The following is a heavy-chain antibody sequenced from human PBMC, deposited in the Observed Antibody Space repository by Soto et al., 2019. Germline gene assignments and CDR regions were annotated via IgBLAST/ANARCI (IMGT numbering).Heavy chain of an antibody. Sequence: QVQLVQSGAEVKKPGSSVKVSCKDSGGTFSTYSMFWVRQAPGQGLEWMGRINPMLGIANYAQRFQDRVTITADKSTATAYMELSSLRSEDTALYYCSIGTRSGEVFDIWGQGTMVTVSS. CDR2: INPMLGIA. CDR3: SIGTRSGEVFDI. D-gene: IGHD2-21*01. V-gene: IGHV1-69*02. CDR1: GGTFSTYS. J-gene: IGHJ3*02.